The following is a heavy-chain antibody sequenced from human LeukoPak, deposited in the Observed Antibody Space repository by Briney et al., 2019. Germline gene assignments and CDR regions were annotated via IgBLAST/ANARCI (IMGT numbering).Heavy chain of an antibody. CDR2: IYYPGST. Sequence: PSETLSLTCTVSGGSISSYYWSWIRQPPGKGLEWIGYIYYPGSTNYNPSLPSRINISVETSKNQFSLNLTPVTCSDTAVYYCARWGSIAVARFDYWGQGTRVTVSS. V-gene: IGHV4-59*01. J-gene: IGHJ4*02. CDR1: GGSISSYY. D-gene: IGHD6-6*01. CDR3: ARWGSIAVARFDY.